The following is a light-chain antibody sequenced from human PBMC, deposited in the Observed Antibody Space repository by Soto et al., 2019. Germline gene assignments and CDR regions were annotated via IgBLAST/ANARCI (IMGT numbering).Light chain of an antibody. V-gene: IGKV1-39*01. J-gene: IGKJ1*01. CDR1: QTISNF. Sequence: DIQMAQSRSSLSASVGGIVTITCRASQTISNFVNWHQQKLGRAPRLLIYAASSLQSGVPSRFSGSGSGTDFPLTISSLQPEDSAIYYYEQSYNTAWTFGQGTKVDIK. CDR2: AAS. CDR3: EQSYNTAWT.